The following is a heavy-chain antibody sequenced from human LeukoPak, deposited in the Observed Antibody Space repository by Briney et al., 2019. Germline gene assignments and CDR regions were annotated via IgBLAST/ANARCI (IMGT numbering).Heavy chain of an antibody. CDR1: GGSISSYY. CDR2: IFYSGST. V-gene: IGHV4-59*01. D-gene: IGHD6-25*01. CDR3: ARMGRSSGPFQH. Sequence: KPSETLSLTCTVSGGSISSYYWSWIRQPPGKGLEWIGYIFYSGSTNYNPSLKSRVTISVDTSKNQFSLKLSSVTAADTAVYHCARMGRSSGPFQHWGQGTLVTVSS. J-gene: IGHJ1*01.